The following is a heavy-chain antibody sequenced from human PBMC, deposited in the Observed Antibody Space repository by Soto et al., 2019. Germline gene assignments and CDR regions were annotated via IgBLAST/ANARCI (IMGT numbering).Heavy chain of an antibody. CDR1: GYTFTSFG. CDR3: ARGGDSYGDDY. Sequence: QVQLVQSGGEVKKPGASVKVSCKASGYTFTSFGITWVRQAPGHGLEWMGGISAYNGDTKYAQKVQGRFTMTTDTATKTATMELRSLRPDDTAVYVCARGGDSYGDDYWGQGTLVT. CDR2: ISAYNGDT. V-gene: IGHV1-18*01. J-gene: IGHJ4*02. D-gene: IGHD5-18*01.